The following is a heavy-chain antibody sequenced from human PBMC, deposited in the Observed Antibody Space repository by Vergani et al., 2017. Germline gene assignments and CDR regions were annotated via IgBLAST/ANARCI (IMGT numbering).Heavy chain of an antibody. J-gene: IGHJ4*02. CDR2: IKNTGDST. V-gene: IGHV3-23*04. CDR3: GRGSDNYN. D-gene: IGHD5-24*01. CDR1: GLVFSDYT. Sequence: EVQLVESGGDLAQPGGSLTLSCVAYGLVFSDYTMSWVRQGHGQGLEWVSSIKNTGDSTHYADSVKGRFTISRDNSKNTLYLQMNSLRVEDTAVYYCGRGSDNYNWGQGTLVTVSS.